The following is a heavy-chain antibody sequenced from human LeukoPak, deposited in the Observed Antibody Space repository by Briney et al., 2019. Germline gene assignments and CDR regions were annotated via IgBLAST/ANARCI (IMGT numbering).Heavy chain of an antibody. D-gene: IGHD4-11*01. Sequence: GRSLRLSCAASGFTFSSYAMSWVRQAPGKGLEWVSAISGSGGSTYYADSVRGRFTISRDNSKNTLYVQMNSLRDEDTAVYYCAKEGRPPGTDDYSNWLFDDYWGQGTLVTVSS. CDR3: AKEGRPPGTDDYSNWLFDDY. V-gene: IGHV3-23*01. CDR2: ISGSGGST. J-gene: IGHJ4*02. CDR1: GFTFSSYA.